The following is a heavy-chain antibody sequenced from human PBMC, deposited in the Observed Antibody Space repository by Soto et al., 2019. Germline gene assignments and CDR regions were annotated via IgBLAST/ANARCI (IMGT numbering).Heavy chain of an antibody. CDR2: FDPEDGET. CDR1: GYTLTELS. Sequence: ASVKVSCKVSGYTLTELSMHWVRQAPGKGLEWMGGFDPEDGETIYAQKFQGRVTMTEDTSTDTAYMELSSLRSEDTAVYYCATDYGSGPDPVYYYYRMYVWGQGTTVTVSS. CDR3: ATDYGSGPDPVYYYYRMYV. J-gene: IGHJ6*02. V-gene: IGHV1-24*01. D-gene: IGHD3-10*01.